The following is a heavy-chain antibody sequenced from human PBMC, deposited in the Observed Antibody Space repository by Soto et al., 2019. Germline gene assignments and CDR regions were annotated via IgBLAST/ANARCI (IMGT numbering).Heavy chain of an antibody. J-gene: IGHJ3*02. CDR3: ASVRTYCSGGSCYGDAFDI. CDR1: CVSISSGVYY. V-gene: IGHV4-31*03. Sequence: LTLTVSCVSISSGVYYLIWIRQHPGKGLEWIGYIYYSGGTYYNPSLKSRVTISVDTSKNQFYLKLSSVTEADTAVYYCASVRTYCSGGSCYGDAFDIWGKGPMV. CDR2: IYYSGGT. D-gene: IGHD2-15*01.